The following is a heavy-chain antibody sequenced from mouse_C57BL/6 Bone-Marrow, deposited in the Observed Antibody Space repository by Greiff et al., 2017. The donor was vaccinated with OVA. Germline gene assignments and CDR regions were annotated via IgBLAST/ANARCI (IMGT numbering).Heavy chain of an antibody. Sequence: QVQLQQSGAELARPGASVKLSCKASGYTFTSYGISWVKQRTGQGLEWIGEIYPRSGNTYYNEKFKGKATLTADKSSSTAYMELRSLTSEDSAVYFCAMGFYYGSSFRYFDVWGTGTTVTVSS. V-gene: IGHV1-81*01. CDR3: AMGFYYGSSFRYFDV. CDR1: GYTFTSYG. D-gene: IGHD1-1*01. J-gene: IGHJ1*03. CDR2: IYPRSGNT.